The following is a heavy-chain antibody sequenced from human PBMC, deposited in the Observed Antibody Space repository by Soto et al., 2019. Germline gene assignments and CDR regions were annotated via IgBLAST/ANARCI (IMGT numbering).Heavy chain of an antibody. J-gene: IGHJ4*02. CDR1: GGTFSSYA. D-gene: IGHD6-19*01. CDR2: INPISGTA. V-gene: IGHV1-69*06. CDR3: ASAAVTGTAGLDF. Sequence: SVKVSCKASGGTFSSYAISWVRQAPGQGLEWMGGINPISGTANYAQKFQGRVTITADTSTSTAYMELSRLTSDDTAVYYCASAAVTGTAGLDFWGQGTQVTVSS.